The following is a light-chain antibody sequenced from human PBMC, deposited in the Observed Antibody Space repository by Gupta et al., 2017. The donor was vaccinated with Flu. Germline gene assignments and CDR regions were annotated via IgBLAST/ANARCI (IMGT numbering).Light chain of an antibody. V-gene: IGLV3-21*02. CDR2: DDN. CDR3: QVWDNDRVF. Sequence: YVLTQAPSVSVAPGQTARISCGGNYIGSKSVHWYRQKPGQAPGLVVYDDNDRPSGIPARFSGSMSEDTATLTISRVEVGDGADYYCQVWDNDRVFFGGGTKLTVL. CDR1: YIGSKS. J-gene: IGLJ2*01.